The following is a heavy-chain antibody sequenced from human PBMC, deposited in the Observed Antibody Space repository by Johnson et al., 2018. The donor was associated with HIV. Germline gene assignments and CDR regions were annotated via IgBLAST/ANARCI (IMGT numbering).Heavy chain of an antibody. CDR3: AKDNRKRTRGRDAFDI. V-gene: IGHV3-30-3*01. Sequence: QVQLVESGGGVVQPGRSLRLSCAASGFTFSSYAMHWVRQAPGKGLEWVAVISYDGSNKYYADSVKGRVTISRDSSKNTLYLKMNSLRAEDTAMYYCAKDNRKRTRGRDAFDIWGQGTRVTVSS. J-gene: IGHJ3*02. CDR1: GFTFSSYA. D-gene: IGHD2-15*01. CDR2: ISYDGSNK.